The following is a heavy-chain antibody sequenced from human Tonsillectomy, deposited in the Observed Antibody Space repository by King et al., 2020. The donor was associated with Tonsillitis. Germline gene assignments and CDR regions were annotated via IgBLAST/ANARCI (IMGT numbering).Heavy chain of an antibody. D-gene: IGHD4-11*01. CDR1: GFTFSNYA. V-gene: IGHV3-23*04. CDR3: AKDLMTTVTSLNSAAIDH. Sequence: EVQLVESGGGSVQPGGSLRLSCAASGFTFSNYAMNWVRQAPGKGLEWVSGVSGSGGSTYYADSVQGRFTVSRDNSKNTLFLQMNSPRAEDTAVYYCAKDLMTTVTSLNSAAIDHWGQGTLVTVSS. J-gene: IGHJ4*02. CDR2: VSGSGGST.